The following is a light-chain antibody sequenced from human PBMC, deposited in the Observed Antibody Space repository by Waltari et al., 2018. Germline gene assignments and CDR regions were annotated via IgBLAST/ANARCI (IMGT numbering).Light chain of an antibody. Sequence: EILLTQSPAPLSLSPGERATPSCRASQSVSTSLAWFQQKPGQPPRLIIYDASNRANDIPGRFRGSGSGTDFTLSISSLEPEDLAVYYCHQGYSWPFTFGGGTKVQIK. CDR3: HQGYSWPFT. V-gene: IGKV3-11*01. CDR1: QSVSTS. CDR2: DAS. J-gene: IGKJ4*01.